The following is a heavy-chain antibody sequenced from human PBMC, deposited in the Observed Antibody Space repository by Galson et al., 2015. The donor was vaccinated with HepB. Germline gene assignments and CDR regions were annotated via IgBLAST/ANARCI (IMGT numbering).Heavy chain of an antibody. J-gene: IGHJ4*02. D-gene: IGHD3-10*01. CDR1: FYTFTSYG. CDR3: ARGSARVGDY. V-gene: IGHV1-18*01. CDR2: ISACNGNT. Sequence: SVKVSCKASFYTFTSYGISWVRQAPGQGLECMLWISACNGNTNYAQKLQGRVTMTTDTSTSTAYMELRSLRSDDTAVYYCARGSARVGDYVGEGTMRTVSS.